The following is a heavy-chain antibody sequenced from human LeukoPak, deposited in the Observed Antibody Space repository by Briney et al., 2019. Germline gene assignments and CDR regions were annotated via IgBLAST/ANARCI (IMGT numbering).Heavy chain of an antibody. CDR2: TYHSGST. CDR1: GGSFSGYY. D-gene: IGHD2-15*01. CDR3: ARENSLPDI. J-gene: IGHJ3*02. V-gene: IGHV4-34*01. Sequence: SETLSLTCAVYGGSFSGYYWSWIRQSPGKGLERIGETYHSGSTNYNSSLKSRVTISLDTSKNQFSLKLSSVTAADTAVYYCARENSLPDIWGQGTMVTVSS.